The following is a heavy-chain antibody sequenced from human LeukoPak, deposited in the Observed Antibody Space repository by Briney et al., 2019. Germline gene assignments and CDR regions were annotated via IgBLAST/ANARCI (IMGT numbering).Heavy chain of an antibody. J-gene: IGHJ6*02. V-gene: IGHV3-74*01. CDR2: INNDGSST. Sequence: PGGSLRLSCAASGFXFSSYWIHWVRQTPGKGQVWVSRINNDGSSTRNADAVKGRFTISRDNAKNTLYLQMNSLRPEDTAVYYCARGDTYDYYYYYGMDVWGQGTTVTVSS. CDR1: GFXFSSYW. CDR3: ARGDTYDYYYYYGMDV. D-gene: IGHD5-18*01.